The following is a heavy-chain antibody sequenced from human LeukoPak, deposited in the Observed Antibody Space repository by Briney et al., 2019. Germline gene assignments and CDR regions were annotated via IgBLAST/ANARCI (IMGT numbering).Heavy chain of an antibody. D-gene: IGHD3-9*01. J-gene: IGHJ4*02. CDR2: ISGSGGST. CDR1: GFTFSSYA. Sequence: GGSLRLSCAASGFTFSSYAMSWVRQAPGKGLEWVSAISGSGGSTHYADSVKGRFTISRDNSKNTLYLQMNSLRAEDTAVYYCAKQPLLVITSIYYFDYWGQGTLVTVSS. V-gene: IGHV3-23*01. CDR3: AKQPLLVITSIYYFDY.